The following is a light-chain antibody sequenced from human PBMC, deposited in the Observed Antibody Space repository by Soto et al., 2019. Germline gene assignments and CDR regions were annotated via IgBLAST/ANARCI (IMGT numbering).Light chain of an antibody. CDR2: EVS. J-gene: IGLJ1*01. CDR1: SSDVGGYNY. V-gene: IGLV2-14*01. Sequence: QSVLTQPASVSGSPGQSITISCTGTSSDVGGYNYVSWYQQHPGKAPKLMIYEVSNRPSGVSNRFSGSKSGNTASLTISGLQAEDEADYYCRSYTSSSTYVFGTGPKV. CDR3: RSYTSSSTYV.